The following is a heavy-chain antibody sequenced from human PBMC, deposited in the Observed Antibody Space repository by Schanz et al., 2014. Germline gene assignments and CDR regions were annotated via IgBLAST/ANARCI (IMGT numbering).Heavy chain of an antibody. J-gene: IGHJ4*02. V-gene: IGHV3-11*05. CDR1: GFVFGDYY. Sequence: QVQVVQSGGGLVKPGGSLRLSCAASGFVFGDYYMTWIRQAPGKGLEWLSYISDSGTYTNYADSVKGRFTISRDNAKSSLYLQMNSLRAEDTAVYYCARGGFGEVSYFDYWGQGTLVTVSS. CDR3: ARGGFGEVSYFDY. D-gene: IGHD3-10*01. CDR2: ISDSGTYT.